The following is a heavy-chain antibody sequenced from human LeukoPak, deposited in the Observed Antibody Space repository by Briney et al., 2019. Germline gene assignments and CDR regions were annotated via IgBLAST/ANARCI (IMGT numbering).Heavy chain of an antibody. D-gene: IGHD5-24*01. J-gene: IGHJ4*02. V-gene: IGHV4-39*01. CDR2: IYYSGST. CDR3: ARPRDGYNYFDY. Sequence: SETLSLTCTVSGGSISSSSYYWGWIRQPPGKGLEWIGSIYYSGSTYYNPSLKSRVTISVDTSKNQFSLKLSSVTAADTAVYYCARPRDGYNYFDYWGQGTLVTVSS. CDR1: GGSISSSSYY.